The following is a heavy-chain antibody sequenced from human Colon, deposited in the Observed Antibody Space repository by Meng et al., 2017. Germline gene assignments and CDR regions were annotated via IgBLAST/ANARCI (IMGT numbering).Heavy chain of an antibody. CDR3: ARVIYASVNMAHFDC. CDR2: IYNSGST. D-gene: IGHD4/OR15-4a*01. V-gene: IGHV4-4*02. CDR1: GDSIRSRNW. J-gene: IGHJ4*02. Sequence: QEVLQMPVSGLVMPSGPLSLTSAGTGDSIRSRNWCSWVRQPPWGGRELIGEIYNSGSTNYKPSLKNRLSLTVDKTKNQSSRSLQSVTAADTAVYYFARVIYASVNMAHFDCWGQGTLVTVSS.